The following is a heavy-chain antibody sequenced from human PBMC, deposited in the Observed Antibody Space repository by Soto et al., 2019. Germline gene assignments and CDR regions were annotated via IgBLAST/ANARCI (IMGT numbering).Heavy chain of an antibody. CDR1: GYTFTEYA. V-gene: IGHV1-3*04. J-gene: IGHJ3*02. CDR2: INTGNGNT. CDR3: ARGAFYSYSGSRAHAFDI. Sequence: ASVKVSCKASGYTFTEYAMHWVRQAPGQRLEWMGWINTGNGNTKYSQRFQGRVTITRDTSASTAYMELSSLRSEDTAVYYCARGAFYSYSGSRAHAFDIWGQGTMVPVSS. D-gene: IGHD1-26*01.